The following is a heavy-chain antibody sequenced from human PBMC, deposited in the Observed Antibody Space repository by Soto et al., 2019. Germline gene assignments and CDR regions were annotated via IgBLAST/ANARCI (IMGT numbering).Heavy chain of an antibody. CDR1: GFTFTSSA. D-gene: IGHD6-13*01. CDR2: IVVGSGNT. CDR3: EADRRYSSSWYTPIDY. Sequence: QMQLVQSGPEVKKSGTSVKVSCKASGFTFTSSAVQWVRQARGQRLEWIGWIVVGSGNTNYAQKFQERVTITRDMSTSTAYMELSSLRSEDTAVYYCEADRRYSSSWYTPIDYWGQGTLVTVSS. V-gene: IGHV1-58*01. J-gene: IGHJ4*02.